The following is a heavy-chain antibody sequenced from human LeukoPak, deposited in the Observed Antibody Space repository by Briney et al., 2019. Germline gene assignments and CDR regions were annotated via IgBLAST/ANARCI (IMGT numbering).Heavy chain of an antibody. Sequence: GGSLRLSCAASGFTFSSYGMSWVRQAPGKGLEWVSAISGSGGSTYYADSVKGRFTISRDNSKNTLYLQMNSLRAEDTAVYYCAKALLGSGSYDYWGQGTLVTVSS. CDR2: ISGSGGST. D-gene: IGHD3-10*01. CDR3: AKALLGSGSYDY. V-gene: IGHV3-23*01. CDR1: GFTFSSYG. J-gene: IGHJ4*02.